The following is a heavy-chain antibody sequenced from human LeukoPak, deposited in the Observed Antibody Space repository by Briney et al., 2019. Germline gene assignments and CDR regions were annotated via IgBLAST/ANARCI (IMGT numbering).Heavy chain of an antibody. CDR3: ARRTVTRGRGNWFDP. D-gene: IGHD4-17*01. J-gene: IGHJ5*02. CDR1: GGSISSSNW. CDR2: IYHSGST. Sequence: SETLSLTCAVSGGSISSSNWWSWVRQPPGKGLEWIGEIYHSGSTNYNPSLKSRVTISADKSKNQFSLKLSSVTAADTAVYYCARRTVTRGRGNWFDPWGQGTLVTVSS. V-gene: IGHV4-4*02.